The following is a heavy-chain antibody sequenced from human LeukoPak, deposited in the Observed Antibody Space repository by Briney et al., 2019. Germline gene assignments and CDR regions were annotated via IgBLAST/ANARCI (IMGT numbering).Heavy chain of an antibody. CDR1: GDILSSNSVT. J-gene: IGHJ5*02. Sequence: SQTLSLTCAISGDILSSNSVTWNWIRQSPSRGLEWLGRTYYRSTWYNDYAVSVRGRITVNTDTSKNQFSLHLNSVTPEDTAVYYCARRLTQYDCFDPWGQGILVTVSS. CDR2: TYYRSTWYN. CDR3: ARRLTQYDCFDP. D-gene: IGHD2-2*01. V-gene: IGHV6-1*01.